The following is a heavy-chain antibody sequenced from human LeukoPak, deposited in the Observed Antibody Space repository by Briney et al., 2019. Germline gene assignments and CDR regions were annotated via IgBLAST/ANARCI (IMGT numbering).Heavy chain of an antibody. CDR1: GGSFSGYY. V-gene: IGHV4-34*01. J-gene: IGHJ6*02. CDR3: ARRPAAIRRSPRSDHSYYYYYYGMDV. Sequence: SETLSLTCAVYGGSFSGYYWSWIRQPPGKGLEGIGEINHSGSTKYNPSLKSRVTISVDTSKNQFSLKLSSVTAADTAVYYCARRPAAIRRSPRSDHSYYYYYYGMDVWGQGTTVTVSS. D-gene: IGHD2-2*02. CDR2: INHSGST.